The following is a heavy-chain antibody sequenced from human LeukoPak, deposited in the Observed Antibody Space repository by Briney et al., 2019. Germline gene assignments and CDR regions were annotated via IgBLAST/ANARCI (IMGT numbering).Heavy chain of an antibody. J-gene: IGHJ4*02. CDR1: GYTFTSYG. V-gene: IGHV1-2*04. Sequence: ASVKVSCKASGYTFTSYGISWVRQAPGQGLEWMGWINPNSGGTNYAQKFQGWVTMTRDTSISTAYMELSRLRSDDTAVYYCARSAEVAGAYDYWGQGTLVTVSS. CDR2: INPNSGGT. D-gene: IGHD1-26*01. CDR3: ARSAEVAGAYDY.